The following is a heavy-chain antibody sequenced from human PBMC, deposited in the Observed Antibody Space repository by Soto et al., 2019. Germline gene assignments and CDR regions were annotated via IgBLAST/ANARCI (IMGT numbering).Heavy chain of an antibody. Sequence: PGESLKISCKGSGYSFAGYWITWVRQKPGKGLEWMGRIVPSDSQTYYSPSFRGHVTISVTKSITTVFLQRSSLRASDTAMYYCARQIYDSDTGPNFQYYFDSWGQGTPVTVS. CDR3: ARQIYDSDTGPNFQYYFDS. CDR1: GYSFAGYW. CDR2: IVPSDSQT. D-gene: IGHD3-22*01. V-gene: IGHV5-10-1*01. J-gene: IGHJ4*02.